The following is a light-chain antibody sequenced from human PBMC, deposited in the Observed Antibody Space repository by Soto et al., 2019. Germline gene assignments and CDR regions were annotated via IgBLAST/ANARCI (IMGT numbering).Light chain of an antibody. J-gene: IGLJ1*01. CDR3: CSYADSLYV. V-gene: IGLV2-11*01. CDR2: DVS. Sequence: QSALTQPRSVSGSPGQSVTISCTGTNSDVGGYNFVSWYQQYPGKVPKLMIYDVSKRSSGVPDRFSGSKSGNTASLTISGLQAEDEADYYCCSYADSLYVFGSGTKVTV. CDR1: NSDVGGYNF.